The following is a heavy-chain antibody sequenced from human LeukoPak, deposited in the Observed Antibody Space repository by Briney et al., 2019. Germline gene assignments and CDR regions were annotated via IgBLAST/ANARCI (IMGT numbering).Heavy chain of an antibody. CDR3: ARVRYCSSTSCYSKSAFDI. J-gene: IGHJ3*02. CDR1: GGSFSGYY. V-gene: IGHV4-34*01. Sequence: SETLSLTCAVYGGSFSGYYWSWIRQPPGKGLEWIGEINHSGSTYYNPSLKSRVTISVDTSKNQFSLKLSSVTAADTAVYYCARVRYCSSTSCYSKSAFDIWGQGTMVTVSS. CDR2: INHSGST. D-gene: IGHD2-2*01.